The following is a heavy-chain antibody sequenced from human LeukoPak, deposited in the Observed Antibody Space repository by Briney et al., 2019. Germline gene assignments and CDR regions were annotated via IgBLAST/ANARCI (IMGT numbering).Heavy chain of an antibody. CDR3: ARGYEYYDSSGPVEY. V-gene: IGHV4-34*01. CDR2: INHSGST. D-gene: IGHD3-22*01. J-gene: IGHJ4*02. CDR1: GGSFSGHY. Sequence: SETLSLTCAVYGGSFSGHYWSWIRQPPGKGLEWIGEINHSGSTNYNASLKSRVTISVDTSKNQFSLKLSSVTAADTAVYYCARGYEYYDSSGPVEYWGQGTLVTVSS.